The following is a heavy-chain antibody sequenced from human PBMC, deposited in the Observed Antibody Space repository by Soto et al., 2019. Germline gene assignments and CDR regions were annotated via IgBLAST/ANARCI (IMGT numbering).Heavy chain of an antibody. Sequence: GGSLRLSCAASGFTFSSYAMSWVRQAPGKGLEWVSAISGSGGSTYYADSVKGRFTISRDNSKNTLYLQMNSLRAEDTAVYYCARRAVEMATIGYYFDYWGQGTLVTVSS. J-gene: IGHJ4*02. CDR1: GFTFSSYA. V-gene: IGHV3-23*01. D-gene: IGHD5-12*01. CDR3: ARRAVEMATIGYYFDY. CDR2: ISGSGGST.